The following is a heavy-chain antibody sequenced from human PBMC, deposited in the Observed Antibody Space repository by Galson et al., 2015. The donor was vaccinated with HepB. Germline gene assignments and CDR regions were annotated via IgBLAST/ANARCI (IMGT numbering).Heavy chain of an antibody. CDR1: GGPFSTYC. CDR3: ARSGQIAVSTSDSWFAS. D-gene: IGHD5/OR15-5a*01. CDR2: ITPGSDTAGYPHINPISGKI. J-gene: IGHJ5*01. Sequence: SVKVSCKVSGGPFSTYCISWVRQAPGQGLEWMGGITPGSDTAGYPHINPISGKITYARKFEGRVTITADGSTSTAYMEVTSLRFEDTAMYYCARSGQIAVSTSDSWFASWGQGTQVTVST. V-gene: IGHV1-69*13.